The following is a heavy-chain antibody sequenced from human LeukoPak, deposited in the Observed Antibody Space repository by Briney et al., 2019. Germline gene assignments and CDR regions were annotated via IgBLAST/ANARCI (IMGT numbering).Heavy chain of an antibody. CDR2: INPNSGGT. V-gene: IGHV1-2*04. Sequence: ASVKVSCKASGYAFTGYYMHWVRQAPGQGLEWMGWINPNSGGTNYAQKFQGWVTMTRDTSISTAYMELSRLRSDDTAVYYCARAMVRGVISYKPVAFDIWGQGTMVTVSS. J-gene: IGHJ3*02. D-gene: IGHD3-10*01. CDR3: ARAMVRGVISYKPVAFDI. CDR1: GYAFTGYY.